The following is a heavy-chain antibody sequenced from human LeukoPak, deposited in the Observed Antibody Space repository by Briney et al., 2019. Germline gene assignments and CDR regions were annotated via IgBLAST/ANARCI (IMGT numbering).Heavy chain of an antibody. J-gene: IGHJ4*02. Sequence: GGSRRLSCAASGFTFNKSWMSWVRQAPGKGPEWVANIKEDGTQKYYVDSVRGRFTISRDNAENSLYLQMNSLRDEDTAVYYCAKTGERDYWGRGTLVTVSS. CDR1: GFTFNKSW. V-gene: IGHV3-7*01. CDR2: IKEDGTQK. CDR3: AKTGERDY. D-gene: IGHD7-27*01.